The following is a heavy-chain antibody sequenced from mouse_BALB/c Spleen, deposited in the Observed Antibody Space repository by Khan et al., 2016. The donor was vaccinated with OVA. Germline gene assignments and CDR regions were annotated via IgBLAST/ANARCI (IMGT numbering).Heavy chain of an antibody. V-gene: IGHV3-2*02. J-gene: IGHJ2*01. CDR3: ARIYGGDFDY. CDR2: ISYSGNT. Sequence: EVQLVESGPGLVKPSQSLSLTCTVTGYSITSDYAWNWIRQFPGNKLEWMGYISYSGNTKYNPSLKSRISITRATSENQFFLQLNSVTIEDTATYYCARIYGGDFDYWGQGTTLTVSS. CDR1: GYSITSDYA. D-gene: IGHD1-1*01.